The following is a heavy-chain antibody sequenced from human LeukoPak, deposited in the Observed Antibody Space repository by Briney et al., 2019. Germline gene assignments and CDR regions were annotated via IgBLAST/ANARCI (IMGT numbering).Heavy chain of an antibody. J-gene: IGHJ6*02. D-gene: IGHD3-22*01. CDR2: IYYSGNT. V-gene: IGHV4-59*08. Sequence: SETLSLTCTVSGGSISSYYWSWIRQPPGKGLEWIGYIYYSGNTNYNPSLESRVTISVDTSKNQSSLKLSSVTAADTAVYYCARTSKGDYYDSSGYSPYYYYGMDVWGQGTTVTVSS. CDR3: ARTSKGDYYDSSGYSPYYYYGMDV. CDR1: GGSISSYY.